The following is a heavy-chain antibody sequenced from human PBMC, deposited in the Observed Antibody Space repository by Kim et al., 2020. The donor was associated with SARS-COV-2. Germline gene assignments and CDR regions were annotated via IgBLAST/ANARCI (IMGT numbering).Heavy chain of an antibody. D-gene: IGHD2-21*02. V-gene: IGHV3-48*02. Sequence: GGSLRLSCAASGFTFSSYSMNWVRQAPGKGLEWVSYISSSSSTIYYADSVKGRFTISRDNAKNSLYLQMNSLRDEDTAVYYCARGPVMRVVVTAIHWFDPWGQGTLVTVSS. J-gene: IGHJ5*02. CDR2: ISSSSSTI. CDR3: ARGPVMRVVVTAIHWFDP. CDR1: GFTFSSYS.